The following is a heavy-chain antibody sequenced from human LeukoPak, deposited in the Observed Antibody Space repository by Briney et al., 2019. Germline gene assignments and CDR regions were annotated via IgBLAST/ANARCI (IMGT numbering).Heavy chain of an antibody. CDR2: IIPIFGTA. D-gene: IGHD6-6*01. Sequence: GSSVTVSFTASGGTFSIYAISWVRQAPGQGLEWMGGIIPIFGTANYAQKFQGRVTITADESTSTAYMELSSLRSEDTAVYYCARRGYSSSTNWFDPWGQGTLVTVSS. V-gene: IGHV1-69*01. CDR3: ARRGYSSSTNWFDP. J-gene: IGHJ5*02. CDR1: GGTFSIYA.